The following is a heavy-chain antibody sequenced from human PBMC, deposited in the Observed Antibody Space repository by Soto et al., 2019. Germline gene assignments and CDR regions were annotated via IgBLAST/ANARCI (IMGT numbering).Heavy chain of an antibody. Sequence: SGPTLVNPTQTLTLTCSFSGFSLSSNGVGVGWIRQAPGKALEWLAFIYWDDDKRYSPSLKSRLSIIKDTSINQVFLIMTTVDPVDSATYYCAHRSPYRGRWNSGWFHSSGQGILVTVSS. CDR2: IYWDDDK. D-gene: IGHD6-13*01. V-gene: IGHV2-5*02. CDR3: AHRSPYRGRWNSGWFHS. J-gene: IGHJ5*01. CDR1: GFSLSSNGVG.